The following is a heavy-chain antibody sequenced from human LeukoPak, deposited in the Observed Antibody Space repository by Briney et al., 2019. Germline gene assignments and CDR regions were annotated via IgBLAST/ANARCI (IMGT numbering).Heavy chain of an antibody. V-gene: IGHV3-30*04. CDR2: ISYDGSNK. CDR3: TTESLY. D-gene: IGHD1-14*01. J-gene: IGHJ4*02. Sequence: GRSLRLSCAASGFTFSSYAMHRVRQAPGKGLEWVAVISYDGSNKYYADSVKGRFTISRDNSKNTLYLQMNSLKTEDTAVYYCTTESLYWGQGTLVTVSS. CDR1: GFTFSSYA.